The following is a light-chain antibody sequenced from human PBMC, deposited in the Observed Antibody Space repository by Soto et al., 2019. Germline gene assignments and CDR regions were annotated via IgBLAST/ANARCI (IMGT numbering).Light chain of an antibody. V-gene: IGKV3-20*01. Sequence: TVLTQSPGTLSLSPGERATLSCRASQSVSSTSLAWYQQKPDQAPRLLIYGASTRATGIPDRFSGSGSGTDFTLTISRLEPEDFAVYFCQQYDNTLWTFGQGTKVEIK. CDR2: GAS. J-gene: IGKJ1*01. CDR3: QQYDNTLWT. CDR1: QSVSSTS.